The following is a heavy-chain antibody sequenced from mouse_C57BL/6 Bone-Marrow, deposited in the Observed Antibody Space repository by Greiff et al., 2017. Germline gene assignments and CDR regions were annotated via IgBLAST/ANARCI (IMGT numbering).Heavy chain of an antibody. CDR2: IDPSDSYT. Sequence: QVQLQQPGAELVRPGTSVKLSCKASGYTFTSYWMHWVKQRPGQGLEWIGVIDPSDSYTNYNQKFKGKAILTVDTSSNTAYMQLSSLTSEDSAVFYCARSGPLGRSFDYGGQGTTLTVSS. J-gene: IGHJ2*01. CDR3: ARSGPLGRSFDY. V-gene: IGHV1-59*01. CDR1: GYTFTSYW. D-gene: IGHD4-1*01.